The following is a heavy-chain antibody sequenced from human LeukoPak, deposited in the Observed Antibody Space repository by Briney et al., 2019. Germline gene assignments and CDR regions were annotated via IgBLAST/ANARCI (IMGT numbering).Heavy chain of an antibody. Sequence: AGGSLRLSCAASGFTFSSYWMHWVRQAPGKGLVWVSRVNTDGRTTNYADSVRGRFTISRDNAENTLYLQMNSLRVEATAVYYCSMDLSGAHDYWGQGSVVTVSS. V-gene: IGHV3-74*01. J-gene: IGHJ4*02. CDR1: GFTFSSYW. D-gene: IGHD2-2*03. CDR2: VNTDGRTT. CDR3: SMDLSGAHDY.